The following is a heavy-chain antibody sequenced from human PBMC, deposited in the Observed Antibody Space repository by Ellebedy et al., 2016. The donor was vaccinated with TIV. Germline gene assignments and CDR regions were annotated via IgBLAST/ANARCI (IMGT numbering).Heavy chain of an antibody. Sequence: ASVKVSXXASGYTFTIYFMHWLRQAPGQGLEWMGLINPGDGSTSYAQQFQGRVTMTRDTATTTVYMDLSSLGSGDTAVYYCARASYDSTGPFDPWGQGTLVTVSS. CDR3: ARASYDSTGPFDP. CDR2: INPGDGST. J-gene: IGHJ5*02. V-gene: IGHV1-46*01. D-gene: IGHD2-8*02. CDR1: GYTFTIYF.